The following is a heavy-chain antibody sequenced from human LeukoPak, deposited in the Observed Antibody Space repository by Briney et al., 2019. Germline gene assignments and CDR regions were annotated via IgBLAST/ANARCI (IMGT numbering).Heavy chain of an antibody. CDR2: IYYSGST. J-gene: IGHJ5*02. V-gene: IGHV4-59*01. CDR3: ARGSSYYDILTGYSPGWFDP. Sequence: PSETLSLTCSVSGGSISTYYWSWIRQPPGKGLEWIGYIYYSGSTNYNPSLKSRVTISLDTSKNQFSLKLSSVTAADTAVYYCARGSSYYDILTGYSPGWFDPWGQGTLLTVST. CDR1: GGSISTYY. D-gene: IGHD3-9*01.